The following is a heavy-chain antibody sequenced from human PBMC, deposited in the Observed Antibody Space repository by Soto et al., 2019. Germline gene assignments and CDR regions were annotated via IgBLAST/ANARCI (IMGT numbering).Heavy chain of an antibody. V-gene: IGHV1-46*01. CDR3: ARGNYDFWSGYYKGGDYFDY. D-gene: IGHD3-3*01. Sequence: ASVKVSCKASGYTFTSYYMHWVLQAPEQGLEWMGIINPSGGSTSYAQKFQGRVTMTRDTSTSTVYMELSSLRSEDTAVYYCARGNYDFWSGYYKGGDYFDYWGQGTLVTVSS. CDR2: INPSGGST. CDR1: GYTFTSYY. J-gene: IGHJ4*02.